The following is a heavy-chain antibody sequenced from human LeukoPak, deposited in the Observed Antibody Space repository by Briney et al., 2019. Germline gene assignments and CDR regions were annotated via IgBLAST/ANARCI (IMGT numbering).Heavy chain of an antibody. D-gene: IGHD2-21*02. CDR1: GGSISSYY. V-gene: IGHV4-59*08. CDR2: IYYSGST. CDR3: ARLYCGGDCYTDY. Sequence: PSETLSLTRTVSGGSISSYYWSWIRQPPGKGLEWIGYIYYSGSTNYNPSLKSRVTISVDTSKNQFSLKLSSVTAADTAVYYCARLYCGGDCYTDYWGQGTLVTVSS. J-gene: IGHJ4*02.